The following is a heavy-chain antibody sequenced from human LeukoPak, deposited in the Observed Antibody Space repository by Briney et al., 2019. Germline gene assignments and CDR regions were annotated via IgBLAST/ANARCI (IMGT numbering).Heavy chain of an antibody. V-gene: IGHV3-7*01. CDR1: GFMFSSNW. D-gene: IGHD1-26*01. J-gene: IGHJ4*02. CDR2: IKEDGTET. Sequence: GGSLRLSCAASGFMFSSNWMSWVRLAPGKGLEWVANIKEDGTETYYVDSVRGRFTISRDNAKNSLYLQMNSLRAEDTAVYYCARDKMVGATNFDFWGQGTLVTVSS. CDR3: ARDKMVGATNFDF.